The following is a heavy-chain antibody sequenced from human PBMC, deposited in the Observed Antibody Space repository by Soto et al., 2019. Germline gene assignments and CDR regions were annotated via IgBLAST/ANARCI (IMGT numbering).Heavy chain of an antibody. J-gene: IGHJ6*02. V-gene: IGHV3-48*03. D-gene: IGHD3-9*01. CDR3: ARDARDWLEGYYYYGMDV. CDR2: ISSSGSTI. CDR1: GFTFSSYE. Sequence: GSLRLSCAASGFTFSSYEMNWVRQAPGKGLEWVSYISSSGSTIYYADSVKGRFTISRDNAKNSLYLQMNSLRAEDTAVYYCARDARDWLEGYYYYGMDVWGQGTTVTVSS.